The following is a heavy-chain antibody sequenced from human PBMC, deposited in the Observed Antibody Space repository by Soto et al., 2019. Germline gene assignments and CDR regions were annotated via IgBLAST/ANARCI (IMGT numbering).Heavy chain of an antibody. CDR3: TTGPVVALYGMDV. CDR1: GFTFSNAW. Sequence: EVQLVESGGGLVKPGGSLRLSCAASGFTFSNAWMSWVRQAPGKGLEWVGRIKSKTDGGTTDYAAPVKGRLTISRDDSKNTLYLQMNSLKTEDTDVYYCTTGPVVALYGMDVWGQGTTVTVSS. CDR2: IKSKTDGGTT. V-gene: IGHV3-15*01. D-gene: IGHD2-15*01. J-gene: IGHJ6*02.